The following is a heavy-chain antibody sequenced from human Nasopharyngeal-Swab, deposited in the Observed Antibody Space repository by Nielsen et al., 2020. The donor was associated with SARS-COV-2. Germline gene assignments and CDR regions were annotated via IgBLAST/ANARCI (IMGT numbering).Heavy chain of an antibody. Sequence: RQAPGKGLEWIGSIYYSGSTYYNPSLKSRVTISVDTSKNQFSLKLSSVTAADTAVYYCARLDVSAAGWDYWGQGTLVTVSS. CDR2: IYYSGST. J-gene: IGHJ4*02. V-gene: IGHV4-39*01. CDR3: ARLDVSAAGWDY. D-gene: IGHD6-13*01.